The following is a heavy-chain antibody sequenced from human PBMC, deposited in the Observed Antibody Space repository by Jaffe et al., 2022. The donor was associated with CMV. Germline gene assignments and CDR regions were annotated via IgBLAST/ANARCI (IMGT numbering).Heavy chain of an antibody. D-gene: IGHD4-17*01. CDR1: GYSFTSYW. Sequence: EVQLVQSGAEVKKPGESLRISCKGSGYSFTSYWISWVRQMPGKGLEWMGRIDPSDSYTNYSPSFQGHVTISADKSISTAYLQWSSLKASDTAMYYCARLSAGNDYGDPLDYYYYMDVWGKGTTVTVSS. J-gene: IGHJ6*03. CDR3: ARLSAGNDYGDPLDYYYYMDV. V-gene: IGHV5-10-1*03. CDR2: IDPSDSYT.